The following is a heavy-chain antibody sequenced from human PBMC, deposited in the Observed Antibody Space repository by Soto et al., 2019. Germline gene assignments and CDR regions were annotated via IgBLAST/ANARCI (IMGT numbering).Heavy chain of an antibody. CDR3: ARGVAGSGFDL. J-gene: IGHJ4*02. CDR2: TYYRSNWRH. CDR1: VFSVSSNTAA. Sequence: QTRSLTCAISVFSVSSNTAAWNWIRSSPSRGLEWLGRTYYRSNWRHDYAVSVKSRITVNPDTSKNHFSLQLNSVTPDDTAVYYCARGVAGSGFDLWGQGTLVTVSS. V-gene: IGHV6-1*01. D-gene: IGHD6-19*01.